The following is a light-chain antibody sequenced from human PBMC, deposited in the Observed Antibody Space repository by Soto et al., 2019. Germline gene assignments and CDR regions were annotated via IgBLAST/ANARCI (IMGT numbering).Light chain of an antibody. Sequence: QSALTQPASVSGSPGQSITVSCTGTASDIGSYDYVSWYRHHPGKAPKLLIYEVTNRPSGVSNRFSGSKSDYTASLAISWLLDEKEGHYYCGSYTGSTTLWVFGGGIELIVL. J-gene: IGLJ3*02. V-gene: IGLV2-14*01. CDR3: GSYTGSTTLWV. CDR1: ASDIGSYDY. CDR2: EVT.